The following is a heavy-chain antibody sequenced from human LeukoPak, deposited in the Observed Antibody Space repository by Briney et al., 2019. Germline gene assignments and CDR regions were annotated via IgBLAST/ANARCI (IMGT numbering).Heavy chain of an antibody. CDR3: AREHYDILTGYTLPWGFY. D-gene: IGHD3-9*01. Sequence: GASVKVSCKASGYTFTGYYMHWVRQAPGQGLEWMGWINPNSGGTNYAQKFQGRVTMTRDTSISTAYMELSRLRSDDTAVYYCAREHYDILTGYTLPWGFYWGQGTLVTVSS. J-gene: IGHJ4*02. CDR2: INPNSGGT. CDR1: GYTFTGYY. V-gene: IGHV1-2*02.